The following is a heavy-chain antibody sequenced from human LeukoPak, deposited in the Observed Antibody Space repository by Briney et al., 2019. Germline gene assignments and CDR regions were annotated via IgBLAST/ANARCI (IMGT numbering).Heavy chain of an antibody. CDR3: ARDALNYYDSSGSELGG. CDR2: INPNSGGT. CDR1: GYTFTVYY. D-gene: IGHD3-22*01. V-gene: IGHV1-2*02. J-gene: IGHJ4*02. Sequence: EASVKVSFKASGYTFTVYYMHWVRQAPGQGLEWMGWINPNSGGTNYAQKFQGRVTMTRDTSISTAYMELSRLRSDDTAVYYCARDALNYYDSSGSELGGWGQGTLVTVSS.